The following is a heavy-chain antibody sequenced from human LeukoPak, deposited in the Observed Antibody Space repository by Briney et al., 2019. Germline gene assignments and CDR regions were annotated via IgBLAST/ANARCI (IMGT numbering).Heavy chain of an antibody. V-gene: IGHV3-7*01. CDR2: INQDGSEK. J-gene: IGHJ6*04. Sequence: GGSLRLSCEVSGFIFRTYWMDWVRQAPGRGLERVANINQDGSEKYFVDSVRGRFTIFRDNAKNTLCLQMNSLRAEDTAVYYCSRALEVWGKGTTVTVSS. CDR3: SRALEV. CDR1: GFIFRTYW.